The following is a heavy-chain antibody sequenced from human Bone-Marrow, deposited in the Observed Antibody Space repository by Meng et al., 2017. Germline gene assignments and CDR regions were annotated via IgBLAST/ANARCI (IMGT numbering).Heavy chain of an antibody. CDR2: IKEDASET. CDR1: GFTFSNHW. V-gene: IGHV3-7*01. Sequence: GESLKISRAASGFTFSNHWMSWVRQAPGKGLEWVANIKEDASETYYVDSVRGRFTISRDNAKNSLYLQLNSLTAEDTAVYYCTTNEHWGQGTLVTVSS. CDR3: TTNEH. J-gene: IGHJ1*01.